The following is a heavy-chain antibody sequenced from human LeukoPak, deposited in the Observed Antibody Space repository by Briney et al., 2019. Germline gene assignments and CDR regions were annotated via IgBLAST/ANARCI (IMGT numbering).Heavy chain of an antibody. CDR3: ARGTAAGRREFNFDY. V-gene: IGHV3-11*05. CDR2: ISSSSGFT. CDR1: GFTFSDYY. D-gene: IGHD6-13*01. J-gene: IGHJ4*02. Sequence: TGGSLRLSCAASGFTFSDYYMTWIRRAPGKGLEWVSYISSSSGFTKYADSVRGRFTISRDNAKNSLYLQMNSLRAEDTAVYYCARGTAAGRREFNFDYWGQGTLVTVSS.